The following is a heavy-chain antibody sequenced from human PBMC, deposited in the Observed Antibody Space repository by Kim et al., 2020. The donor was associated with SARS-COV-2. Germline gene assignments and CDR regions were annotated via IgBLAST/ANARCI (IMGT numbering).Heavy chain of an antibody. CDR2: INTNTGNP. D-gene: IGHD2-2*02. V-gene: IGHV7-4-1*02. Sequence: ASVKVSCKASGYTFTSYAMNWVRQAPAQGLEWMGWINTNTGNPTYAQGFTGRFVFSLDTSVSTAYLQISSLKAEDTAVYYCAREISQPIYPSGDYYYGMDVWGQGTTVTVSS. J-gene: IGHJ6*02. CDR3: AREISQPIYPSGDYYYGMDV. CDR1: GYTFTSYA.